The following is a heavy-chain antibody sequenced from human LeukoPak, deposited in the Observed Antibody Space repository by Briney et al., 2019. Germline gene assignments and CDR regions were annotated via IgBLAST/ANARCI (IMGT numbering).Heavy chain of an antibody. Sequence: GGSLRLSCAASGFTFSTSWMTWVRQPPGKGLEWVANIKEDGSEEYYVDSVKGRFTISRDNAKNSLYLQMNSLGAEDTAVYYCARDPYDTSPSYYAAFDIWGRGTMVNVS. J-gene: IGHJ3*02. D-gene: IGHD3-22*01. CDR3: ARDPYDTSPSYYAAFDI. V-gene: IGHV3-7*01. CDR1: GFTFSTSW. CDR2: IKEDGSEE.